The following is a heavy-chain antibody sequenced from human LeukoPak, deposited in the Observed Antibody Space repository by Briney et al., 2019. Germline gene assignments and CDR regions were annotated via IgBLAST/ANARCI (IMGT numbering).Heavy chain of an antibody. D-gene: IGHD1-7*01. CDR1: GFTFSSYS. CDR3: AKDPPSITGTTNYMDV. CDR2: ISSSSSYI. J-gene: IGHJ6*03. V-gene: IGHV3-21*01. Sequence: GGSLRLSCAASGFTFSSYSMNWVRQAPGKGLEWVSSISSSSSYIYYADSVKGRFTISRDNAKNSLYLQMNSLRAEDTAVYYCAKDPPSITGTTNYMDVWGKGTTVTVSS.